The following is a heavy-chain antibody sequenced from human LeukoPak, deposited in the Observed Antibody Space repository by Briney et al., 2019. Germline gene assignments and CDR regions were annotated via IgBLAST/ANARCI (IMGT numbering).Heavy chain of an antibody. CDR1: GGSMSRDY. D-gene: IGHD3-16*01. CDR3: ARGRYGWLPFDY. Sequence: SETLSLTCTVSGGSMSRDYWRWVRQPPGKGREWVGYIYYRGSTNYNPSLKSRVTISVAPPKNQFTLKLSSVTAAAPAVYYCARGRYGWLPFDYWGQGTLVTVPS. CDR2: IYYRGST. J-gene: IGHJ4*02. V-gene: IGHV4-59*01.